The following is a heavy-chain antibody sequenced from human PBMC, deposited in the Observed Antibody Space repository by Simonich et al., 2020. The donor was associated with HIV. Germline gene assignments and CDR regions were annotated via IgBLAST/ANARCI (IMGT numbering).Heavy chain of an antibody. V-gene: IGHV1-69*13. CDR2: TIPIFGTA. CDR1: GGTSSSVA. CDR3: ARKGGGRGVYYFDY. J-gene: IGHJ4*02. Sequence: QVQLVQSGAEVKKPGSSVKVSCKASGGTSSSVAISWVRQAPGLGREWVGGTIPIFGTANYAQMFQGRVTITADESTSTAYMELSSLRSEDTGIYYCARKGGGRGVYYFDYWGQGTLVTVSS. D-gene: IGHD3-10*01.